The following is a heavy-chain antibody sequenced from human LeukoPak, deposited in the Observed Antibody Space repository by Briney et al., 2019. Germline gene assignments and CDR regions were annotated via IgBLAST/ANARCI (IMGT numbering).Heavy chain of an antibody. CDR1: GFTFTKYG. D-gene: IGHD5-18*01. V-gene: IGHV3-48*01. CDR3: AKDRSRGYSYGSVFDY. J-gene: IGHJ4*02. CDR2: IRGSSSDI. Sequence: GESLRLSCAASGFTFTKYGMNWVRQAPGKGLEWVSHIRGSSSDIYYSDSVKGRFTISRDNAKNLLYLQMGSLRVEDTAVYYCAKDRSRGYSYGSVFDYWGQGTLVTVSS.